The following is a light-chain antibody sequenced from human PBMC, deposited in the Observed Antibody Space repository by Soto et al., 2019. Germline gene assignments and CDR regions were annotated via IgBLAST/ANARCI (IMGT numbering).Light chain of an antibody. Sequence: EIVLTQSPATLSLSPGERATLSCRASQSVSSYLAWYQQRPGQAPRLLIYGASSRATGIPDRFSGSGSGTDFTLTISRLEPEDFAVCYCQQYGSSRTFGQGTKVDIK. V-gene: IGKV3-20*01. J-gene: IGKJ1*01. CDR1: QSVSSY. CDR3: QQYGSSRT. CDR2: GAS.